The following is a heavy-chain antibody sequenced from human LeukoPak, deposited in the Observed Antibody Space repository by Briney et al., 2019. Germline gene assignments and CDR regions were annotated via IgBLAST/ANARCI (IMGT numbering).Heavy chain of an antibody. Sequence: SETLSLTCTVSGVSISSHYWSWIRQPPGKGLEWIGEINHSGSTNYNPSLKSRVTISVDTSKNQFSLKLSSVTAADTAVYYCARGGLIFWYYFDYWGQGTLVTVSS. CDR2: INHSGST. V-gene: IGHV4-34*01. D-gene: IGHD2-21*01. CDR1: GVSISSHY. CDR3: ARGGLIFWYYFDY. J-gene: IGHJ4*02.